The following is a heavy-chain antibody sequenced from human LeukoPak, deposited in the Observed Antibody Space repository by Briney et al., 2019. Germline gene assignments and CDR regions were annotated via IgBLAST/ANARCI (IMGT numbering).Heavy chain of an antibody. V-gene: IGHV4-59*01. D-gene: IGHD2-2*01. CDR1: GGSISSYY. J-gene: IGHJ6*02. CDR2: IYYSGST. CDR3: ARAGDIVVVPAGAYGMDV. Sequence: PSETLSLTYTVSGGSISSYYWRWIRQPLGKGLEWIGYIYYSGSTNYNPSLKSRVPTSVDTSKTQFSLKLSSVPAADTAVYYCARAGDIVVVPAGAYGMDVWGQGTAVTASS.